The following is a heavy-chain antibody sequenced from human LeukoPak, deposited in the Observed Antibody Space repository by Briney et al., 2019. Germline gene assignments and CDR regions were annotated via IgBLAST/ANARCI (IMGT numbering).Heavy chain of an antibody. V-gene: IGHV4-59*01. CDR2: FYYSGST. CDR3: ARVHEQRLVLRSDWYFDL. D-gene: IGHD6-13*01. Sequence: PSETLSLTCTVSGGSISRYYWSWIRQPPGKGLEWIGYFYYSGSTNYNPSLKCRVTISVVTSKNQCSLKLSSVTAADTAVYYCARVHEQRLVLRSDWYFDLWGRGTLVTVCS. CDR1: GGSISRYY. J-gene: IGHJ2*01.